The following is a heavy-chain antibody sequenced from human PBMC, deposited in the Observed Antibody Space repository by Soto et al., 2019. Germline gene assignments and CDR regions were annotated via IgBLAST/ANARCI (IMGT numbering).Heavy chain of an antibody. Sequence: SETLSLTCTVSGGSISSGGYYWSWIRQHPGKGLEWIGYIYYSGSTYYNPSLKSRVTISVDTSKNQFSLKLSSVTAADTAVYYCAREGWLQPSNGFDPWGQGTLVTVSS. J-gene: IGHJ5*02. CDR2: IYYSGST. D-gene: IGHD5-12*01. CDR1: GGSISSGGYY. CDR3: AREGWLQPSNGFDP. V-gene: IGHV4-31*03.